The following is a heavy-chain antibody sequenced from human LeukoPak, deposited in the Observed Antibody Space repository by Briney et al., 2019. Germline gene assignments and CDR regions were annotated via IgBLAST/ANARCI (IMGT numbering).Heavy chain of an antibody. D-gene: IGHD2-2*01. V-gene: IGHV3-23*01. CDR3: AKDPGVVPAHYFDY. CDR1: GFTFSSYA. J-gene: IGHJ4*02. CDR2: IGSTGVST. Sequence: GGSLRLSCGASGFTFSSYAMNWVRQAPWKGLEWVSAIGSTGVSTIYADSVKGRFTVSRDNSKNTLSLQMNSLRAEDTAVYYCAKDPGVVPAHYFDYWGQGILVTVSS.